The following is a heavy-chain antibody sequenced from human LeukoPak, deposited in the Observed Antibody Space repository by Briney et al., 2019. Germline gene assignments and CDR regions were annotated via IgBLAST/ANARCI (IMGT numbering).Heavy chain of an antibody. J-gene: IGHJ5*02. CDR2: IYYSGTT. CDR3: ARDAVGSWFDP. V-gene: IGHV4-59*01. D-gene: IGHD2-2*01. Sequence: EWIGYIYYSGTTNYNPSLKSRVTISVDTSKNQFSLKLSSVTAADTAVYYCARDAVGSWFDPWGQGTLVTVSS.